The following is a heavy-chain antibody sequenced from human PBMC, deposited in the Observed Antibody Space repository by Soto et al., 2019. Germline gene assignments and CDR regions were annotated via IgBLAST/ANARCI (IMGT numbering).Heavy chain of an antibody. D-gene: IGHD1-26*01. Sequence: SGTLSLTCTVAGGSISPYYWSWIRQTPEKGLEWIGYIHYSGSTTYNPSLKSRVTLSVDTSKNQFSLKLSSVTAADTAVYYCARRYGSAIDYWGQGTLVTVSS. CDR2: IHYSGST. CDR1: GGSISPYY. CDR3: ARRYGSAIDY. J-gene: IGHJ4*02. V-gene: IGHV4-59*08.